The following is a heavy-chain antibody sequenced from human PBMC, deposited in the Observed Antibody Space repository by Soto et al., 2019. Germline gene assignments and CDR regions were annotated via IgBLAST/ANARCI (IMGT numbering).Heavy chain of an antibody. CDR1: GDSINNYY. CDR2: IYYSGST. Sequence: SETLSLTCTVSGDSINNYYWSWIRQPPGKRLEWIGYIYYSGSTYYNPSLKSRVTISVDTSKNQFSLKLSSVTAADTAVYYCARTSIIAARRGWFDPWGQGSLVTVSS. J-gene: IGHJ5*02. D-gene: IGHD6-6*01. CDR3: ARTSIIAARRGWFDP. V-gene: IGHV4-59*12.